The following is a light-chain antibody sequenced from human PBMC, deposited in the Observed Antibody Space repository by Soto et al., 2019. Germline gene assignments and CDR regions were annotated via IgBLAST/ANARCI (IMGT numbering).Light chain of an antibody. V-gene: IGLV2-8*01. CDR3: SSYAGRNNLV. Sequence: QLVLTQPPSASGSPGQSVTISCTGTSSDVGSSNYVSWYQHHPGKAPKLMIYEVNKRPSGVPDRFSGSKSGNTASLTVSGLQADDEAAYYCSSYAGRNNLVFGGGTKLTVL. J-gene: IGLJ2*01. CDR1: SSDVGSSNY. CDR2: EVN.